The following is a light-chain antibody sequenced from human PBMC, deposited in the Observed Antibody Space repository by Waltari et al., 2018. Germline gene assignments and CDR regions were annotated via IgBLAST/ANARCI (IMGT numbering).Light chain of an antibody. V-gene: IGKV1-17*01. CDR2: GAS. J-gene: IGKJ3*01. Sequence: DIQMTQSPSPLSASIGDRVTITCRASQVIRDDLGWYQQKPGEAPRRLIYGASTLQTGVPSRFSGSGSGTDFTLTITSLQPEDFATYYCLQHSNYPFTFGPGTTVDVK. CDR1: QVIRDD. CDR3: LQHSNYPFT.